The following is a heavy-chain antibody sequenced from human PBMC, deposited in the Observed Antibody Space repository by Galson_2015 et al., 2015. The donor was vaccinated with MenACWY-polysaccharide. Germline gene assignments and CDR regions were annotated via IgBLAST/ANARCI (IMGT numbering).Heavy chain of an antibody. CDR3: AKDIRIVYSNYQFDS. Sequence: SLRLSCAASGFSFNSYDMSWVRQAPGKGLEWVSGVSGTGHSTYYADSVKGRFTISRDNSKNTLYLEMKSLRAEDTATYYCAKDIRIVYSNYQFDSWGQGTLVTVSS. CDR2: VSGTGHST. CDR1: GFSFNSYD. D-gene: IGHD4-11*01. V-gene: IGHV3-23*01. J-gene: IGHJ4*02.